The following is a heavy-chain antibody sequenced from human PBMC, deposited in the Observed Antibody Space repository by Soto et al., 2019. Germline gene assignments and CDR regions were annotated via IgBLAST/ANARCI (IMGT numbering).Heavy chain of an antibody. CDR2: ISYDGSNK. V-gene: IGHV3-30-3*01. Sequence: PGGSLRLSCAASGFTFSSYAMHWVRQAPGKGLEWVAVISYDGSNKYYADSVKGRFTISRDNSKNTLYLQMNSLRAEDTAVYYCARPRYSRGIFDIWGQGTMVTVSS. CDR1: GFTFSSYA. D-gene: IGHD6-19*01. J-gene: IGHJ3*02. CDR3: ARPRYSRGIFDI.